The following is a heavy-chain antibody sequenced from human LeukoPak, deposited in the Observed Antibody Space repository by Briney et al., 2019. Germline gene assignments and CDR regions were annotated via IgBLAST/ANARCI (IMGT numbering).Heavy chain of an antibody. CDR3: ARGSSSWYYFDY. J-gene: IGHJ4*02. D-gene: IGHD6-13*01. V-gene: IGHV3-7*01. CDR2: IRYDTYEI. Sequence: PGGSLRLSCAASGFTFSRFWMSWVRQAPGKGLEWVASIRYDTYEIHYVDSVRGRFTISRDNAKNSLYLQMKSLRAEDTAVYYCARGSSSWYYFDYWGQGTLVTVST. CDR1: GFTFSRFW.